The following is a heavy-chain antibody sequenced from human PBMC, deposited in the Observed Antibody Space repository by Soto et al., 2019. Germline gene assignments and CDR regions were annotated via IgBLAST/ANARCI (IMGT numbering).Heavy chain of an antibody. V-gene: IGHV3-23*01. D-gene: IGHD6-13*01. CDR2: ISGSGGST. J-gene: IGHJ4*02. CDR3: AKGGGELAAAVECYFDY. Sequence: GGSLRLSCTASGFTFSSYAMSWVRQAPGKGLEWVSAISGSGGSTYYADSVKGRFTISRDNSKNTLYLQMNSLRAEDTAVYYCAKGGGELAAAVECYFDYWGQGTLVTVSS. CDR1: GFTFSSYA.